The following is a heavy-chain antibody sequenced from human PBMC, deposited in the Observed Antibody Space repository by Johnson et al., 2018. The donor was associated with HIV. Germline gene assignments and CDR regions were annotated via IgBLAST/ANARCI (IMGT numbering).Heavy chain of an antibody. CDR3: SRARIGVRPAGVFDM. CDR1: GFTLSSYA. J-gene: IGHJ3*02. V-gene: IGHV3-30-3*01. Sequence: QVQLVESGGGVVQPGGSLRLSCAASGFTLSSYAMHWVRQAPGKGLEWVAVISYDGTNKNYADSVKGRFTISRDNSKNTLFLQMNSLRAEDTAVYYCSRARIGVRPAGVFDMWGQGTRVTVSS. CDR2: ISYDGTNK. D-gene: IGHD3-3*01.